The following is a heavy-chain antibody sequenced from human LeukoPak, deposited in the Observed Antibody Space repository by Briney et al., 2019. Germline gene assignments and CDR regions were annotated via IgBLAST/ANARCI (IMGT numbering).Heavy chain of an antibody. D-gene: IGHD6-19*01. CDR1: GYTFTSYD. CDR3: ARVGLTGSGWYSATYSDY. V-gene: IGHV1-18*01. CDR2: ISAYNGNT. J-gene: IGHJ4*02. Sequence: GASVKVSCKASGYTFTSYDISWVRQAPGQGLEWMGWISAYNGNTNYAQKLRGRVTMTTDTSTSTAYMELRSLRSDDTAVYYCARVGLTGSGWYSATYSDYWGQGTLVTVSS.